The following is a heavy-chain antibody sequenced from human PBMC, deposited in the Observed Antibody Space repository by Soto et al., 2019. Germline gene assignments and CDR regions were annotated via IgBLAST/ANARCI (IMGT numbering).Heavy chain of an antibody. CDR3: ARDWTGTNGLDY. Sequence: PSQTLSLTCAISGDTVSSNSAAWNWIRQSPSGGLEWLGRTYYRTQWYNDYAPSVKARISINPDTSKNQFSLQLDSVTPDDTAVYYCARDWTGTNGLDYWGQGSLVTVSS. CDR2: TYYRTQWYN. D-gene: IGHD1-1*01. V-gene: IGHV6-1*01. J-gene: IGHJ4*02. CDR1: GDTVSSNSAA.